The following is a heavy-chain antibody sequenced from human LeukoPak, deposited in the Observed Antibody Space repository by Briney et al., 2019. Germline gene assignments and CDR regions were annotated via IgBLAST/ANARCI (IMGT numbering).Heavy chain of an antibody. CDR2: NAGNGNT. D-gene: IGHD2-15*01. Sequence: NAGNGNTKYSQKFQGRVTITRDTSASTAYMELSSLRSEDTAVYYCARDLYCSGGSCYYLDYWGQGTLVTVSS. CDR3: ARDLYCSGGSCYYLDY. V-gene: IGHV1-3*01. J-gene: IGHJ4*02.